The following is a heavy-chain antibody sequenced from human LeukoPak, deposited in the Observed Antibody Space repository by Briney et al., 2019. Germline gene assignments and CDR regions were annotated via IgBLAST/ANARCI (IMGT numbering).Heavy chain of an antibody. D-gene: IGHD3-22*01. V-gene: IGHV4-61*02. CDR3: ARDRYYYDSSGPYYFDY. CDR2: IYTSGST. J-gene: IGHJ4*02. Sequence: ASQTLSLTCTVSGGSISSGSYYWSWIRQPAGKGLEWIGRIYTSGSTNYNPSLKSRVTISVDTSKNQFSLKLSSVTAADTAVYYCARDRYYYDSSGPYYFDYWGQGTLVTVSS. CDR1: GGSISSGSYY.